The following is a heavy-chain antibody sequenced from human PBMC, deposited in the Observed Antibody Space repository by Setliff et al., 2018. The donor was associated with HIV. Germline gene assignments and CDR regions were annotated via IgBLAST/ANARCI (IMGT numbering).Heavy chain of an antibody. V-gene: IGHV4-31*11. CDR2: IYYSGST. CDR1: GGSFSDYY. D-gene: IGHD3-22*01. J-gene: IGHJ4*02. Sequence: SETLSLTCAVYGGSFSDYYWSWIRQHPGKGLEWIGYIYYSGSTYYNPSLKSRITISGDTSKNEFSLKVTSVTAADTAVYFCARARYYYDPDNTGSSGEYFDYWGQGALVTVSS. CDR3: ARARYYYDPDNTGSSGEYFDY.